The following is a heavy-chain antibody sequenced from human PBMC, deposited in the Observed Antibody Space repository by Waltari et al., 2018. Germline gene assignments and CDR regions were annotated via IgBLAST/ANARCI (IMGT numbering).Heavy chain of an antibody. CDR1: GFPFSSYW. Sequence: EVQLVESGGGLVQPGGSLRLSCAASGFPFSSYWMSWVRQAPGKGLEWVANIKQDGSEKYYVDSVKGRFTISRDNAKNSLYLQMNSLRAEDTAVYYCARGVVPAASGDYYYYYMDVWGKGTTVTVSS. J-gene: IGHJ6*03. CDR2: IKQDGSEK. D-gene: IGHD2-2*01. CDR3: ARGVVPAASGDYYYYYMDV. V-gene: IGHV3-7*01.